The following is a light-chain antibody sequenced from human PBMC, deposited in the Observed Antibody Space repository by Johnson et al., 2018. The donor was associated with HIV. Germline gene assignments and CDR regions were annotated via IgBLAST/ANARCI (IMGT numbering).Light chain of an antibody. CDR3: GTWDSSLSAYV. J-gene: IGLJ1*01. CDR2: ENT. CDR1: SSNIGNKY. Sequence: QLVLTQPPSVSAAPGQKVTISCSGSSSNIGNKYVSWYQQLPGTAPKLLIYENTKRPSGIPDRFSGSKSGTSATLGITGLQTGDEADYYCGTWDSSLSAYVFGTGTKVTVL. V-gene: IGLV1-51*02.